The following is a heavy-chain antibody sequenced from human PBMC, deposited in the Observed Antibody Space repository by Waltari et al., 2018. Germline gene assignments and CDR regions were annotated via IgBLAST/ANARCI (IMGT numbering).Heavy chain of an antibody. V-gene: IGHV1-2*06. CDR2: INPNSGG. J-gene: IGHJ4*02. Sequence: VQLVQSGSEVKKPWASLKVSCAASGYTFTGYYLHGVRQAPGQGLEWMGRINPNSGGTMTRDTSISTAYMELSRLRSDDTAVYYCARDLAVALTGFDYWGQGTLVTVSS. D-gene: IGHD6-19*01. CDR3: ARDLAVALTGFDY. CDR1: GYTFTGYY.